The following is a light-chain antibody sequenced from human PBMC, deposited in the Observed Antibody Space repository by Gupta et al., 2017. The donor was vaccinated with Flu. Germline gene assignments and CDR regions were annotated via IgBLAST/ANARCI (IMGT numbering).Light chain of an antibody. CDR1: QSVSSK. J-gene: IGKJ2*01. CDR2: GAS. V-gene: IGKV3-15*01. CDR3: QQYKDWPLYT. Sequence: TLPVAPGERATRSCRASQSVSSKLAWYQQKPGQAPRRLIYGASTRDTGIPARFSGSGSGTEFTLTISSLQSEDFAVYYCQQYKDWPLYTFGQGTKLEIK.